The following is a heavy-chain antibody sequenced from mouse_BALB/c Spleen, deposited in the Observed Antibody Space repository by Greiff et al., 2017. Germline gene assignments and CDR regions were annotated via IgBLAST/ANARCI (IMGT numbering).Heavy chain of an antibody. CDR2: ISDGGSYT. V-gene: IGHV5-4*02. J-gene: IGHJ1*01. Sequence: DVMLVESGGGLVKPGGSLKLSCAASGFTFSDYYMYWVRQTPEKRLEWVATISDGGSYTYYPDSVKGRFTISRDNAKNNLYLQMSSLKSEDTAMYYCARRVYYYGSSYLSYWYFDVWGAGTTVTVSS. CDR3: ARRVYYYGSSYLSYWYFDV. CDR1: GFTFSDYY. D-gene: IGHD1-1*01.